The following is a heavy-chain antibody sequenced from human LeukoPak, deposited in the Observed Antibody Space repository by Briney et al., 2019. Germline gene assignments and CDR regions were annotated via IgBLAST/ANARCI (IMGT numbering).Heavy chain of an antibody. V-gene: IGHV1-2*02. CDR1: GYTFTSYG. D-gene: IGHD6-13*01. Sequence: ASVKVSCKASGYTFTSYGISWVRQAPGQGLEWMGWINPNSGGTNYAQKFQGRVTMTRDTSISTAYMELSRLRSDDTAVYYCARVVGQQLVLRYWGQGTLVTVSS. CDR2: INPNSGGT. CDR3: ARVVGQQLVLRY. J-gene: IGHJ4*02.